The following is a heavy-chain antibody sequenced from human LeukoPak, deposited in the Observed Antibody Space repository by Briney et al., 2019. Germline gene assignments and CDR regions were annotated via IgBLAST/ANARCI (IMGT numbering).Heavy chain of an antibody. CDR3: VKVPRSGCCAFDI. D-gene: IGHD6-19*01. CDR1: GFTFAGYG. J-gene: IGHJ3*02. CDR2: IIHDGSNK. V-gene: IGHV3-30*18. Sequence: GGSLRLSCTASGFTFAGYGMHWVRQAPGKGLEWVALIIHDGSNKYHVDSVKGRFTVSRDNSKNTLYLQMNSLRAEDTAVYYCVKVPRSGCCAFDIWGLGTMVTVSS.